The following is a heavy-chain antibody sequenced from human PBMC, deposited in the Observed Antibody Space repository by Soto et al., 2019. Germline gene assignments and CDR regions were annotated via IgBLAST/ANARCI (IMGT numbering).Heavy chain of an antibody. CDR2: IYYSGSI. Sequence: SETLSLTCTVSGGSISSYYWSWIRQPPGKGLEWIGYIYYSGSINYNPSLKSRFTISVDTSMNQFSLKLSSVTAADSVVYYCATQGAAAGYYYYGMDVWGQGTTVTVSS. J-gene: IGHJ6*02. CDR1: GGSISSYY. V-gene: IGHV4-59*08. CDR3: ATQGAAAGYYYYGMDV. D-gene: IGHD6-13*01.